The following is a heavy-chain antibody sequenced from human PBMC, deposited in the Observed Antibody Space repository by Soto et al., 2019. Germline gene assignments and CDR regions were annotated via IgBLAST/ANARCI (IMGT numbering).Heavy chain of an antibody. J-gene: IGHJ5*02. CDR1: GGSISSGDYY. CDR2: IYYSGST. D-gene: IGHD2-2*01. Sequence: ASETLSLTCTVSGGSISSGDYYWSWIRQPPGKGLEWIGYIYYSGSTYYNPSLKSRVTISVDTSKNRFSLKLSSVTAADTAVYYCARAGIPHNWFDPWGQGTLVTVSS. V-gene: IGHV4-30-4*01. CDR3: ARAGIPHNWFDP.